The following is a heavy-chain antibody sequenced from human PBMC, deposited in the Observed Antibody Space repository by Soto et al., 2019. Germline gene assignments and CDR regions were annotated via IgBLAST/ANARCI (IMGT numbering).Heavy chain of an antibody. CDR3: AKDPAGMYSSGWSSSFDF. J-gene: IGHJ4*02. CDR2: IVGSGGRT. CDR1: GFTFSSYA. Sequence: EVQLLESGGGLVQPGGSLRLSCAASGFTFSSYAMSWVRQAPGKGLEWVSAIVGSGGRTYYADSVKGRFTISRDNSKNTVSLQTNSLRAEDTGVYYCAKDPAGMYSSGWSSSFDFWGQGTLVTVSS. D-gene: IGHD6-19*01. V-gene: IGHV3-23*01.